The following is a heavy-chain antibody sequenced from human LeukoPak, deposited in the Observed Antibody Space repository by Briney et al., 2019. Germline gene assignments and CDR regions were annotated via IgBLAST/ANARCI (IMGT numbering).Heavy chain of an antibody. CDR2: INHSGST. D-gene: IGHD3-22*01. CDR3: ARYGPYYYDSGRQIRLDP. J-gene: IGHJ5*02. CDR1: GGSFSGYY. Sequence: SETLSLTCAVYGGSFSGYYWRWIRQPPGKGLEWIGEINHSGSTNYNPSLKSRVTISVDTSKNQFSLKLSSVTAADTAVYYCARYGPYYYDSGRQIRLDPWGQGTLVTVSS. V-gene: IGHV4-34*01.